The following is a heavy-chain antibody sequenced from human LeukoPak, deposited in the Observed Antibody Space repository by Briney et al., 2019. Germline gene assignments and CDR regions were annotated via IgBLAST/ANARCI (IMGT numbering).Heavy chain of an antibody. V-gene: IGHV3-64*01. Sequence: GGSLRLSCAASRFTFSTYVMQWVRQAPGKGLEYVSAITGDGGYTYYANSVKGRFTISRDNSKKTLYLQMGSLRADDMAVYYCARVSTNDRRNAFDIWGQGTMVTVSS. J-gene: IGHJ3*02. CDR1: RFTFSTYV. CDR3: ARVSTNDRRNAFDI. D-gene: IGHD2-8*01. CDR2: ITGDGGYT.